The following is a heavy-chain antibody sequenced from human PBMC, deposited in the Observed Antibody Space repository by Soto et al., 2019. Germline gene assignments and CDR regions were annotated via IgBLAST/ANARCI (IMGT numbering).Heavy chain of an antibody. V-gene: IGHV1-69*11. Sequence: QVQLVQSGAEVKKPESSVKVSCKAPGGTFSTYAISWVRQAPGQGLEWMGGIIPMLGTANSAQRFQERVTITADDSTNTVYMERSSLRSEDTAVYFCASGIQLWLRRINNGYSGWGQGTLVTVSS. CDR2: IIPMLGTA. CDR1: GGTFSTYA. D-gene: IGHD5-18*01. CDR3: ASGIQLWLRRINNGYSG. J-gene: IGHJ4*02.